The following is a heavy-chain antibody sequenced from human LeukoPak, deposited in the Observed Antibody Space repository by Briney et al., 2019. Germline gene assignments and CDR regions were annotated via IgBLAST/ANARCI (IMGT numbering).Heavy chain of an antibody. Sequence: GGSLRLSCAASGFTFSSYWMSWVRQAPGKGLEWVSNIKQDGSEKCYLDSVKGRFTISRDSAKNSLYLQMNSLRAEDTAVYYCARDRQPGDYWGQGTLVTVSS. J-gene: IGHJ4*02. CDR1: GFTFSSYW. D-gene: IGHD3-10*01. CDR3: ARDRQPGDY. CDR2: IKQDGSEK. V-gene: IGHV3-7*05.